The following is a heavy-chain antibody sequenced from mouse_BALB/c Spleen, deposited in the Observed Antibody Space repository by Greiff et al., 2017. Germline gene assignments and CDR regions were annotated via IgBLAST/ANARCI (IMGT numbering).Heavy chain of an antibody. CDR2: ISSGGST. J-gene: IGHJ4*01. D-gene: IGHD2-1*01. V-gene: IGHV5-6-5*01. CDR1: GFTFSSYA. Sequence: EVMLVESGGGLVKPGGSLKLSCAASGFTFSSYAMSWVRQTPEKRLEWVASISSGGSTYYPDSVKGRFTISRDNARNILYLQMSSLRSEDTAMYYCARGPGIYYGLYYAMDYWGQGTSVTVSS. CDR3: ARGPGIYYGLYYAMDY.